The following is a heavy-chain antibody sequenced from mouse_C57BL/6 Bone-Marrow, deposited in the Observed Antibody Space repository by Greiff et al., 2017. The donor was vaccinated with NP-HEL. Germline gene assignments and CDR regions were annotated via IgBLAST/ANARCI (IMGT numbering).Heavy chain of an antibody. J-gene: IGHJ4*01. V-gene: IGHV1-81*01. CDR2: IYPRSGNT. CDR1: GSTFTSYG. D-gene: IGHD2-10*01. CDR3: ATEGLQLKDN. Sequence: QVQLQQSGAELARPGASVKLSCKASGSTFTSYGISWVKQRTGQGLEWIGEIYPRSGNTYYNEKFKGKATLTADKSSSTAYMELRSLTSEDSAVYFCATEGLQLKDNWGQGTSVTVSS.